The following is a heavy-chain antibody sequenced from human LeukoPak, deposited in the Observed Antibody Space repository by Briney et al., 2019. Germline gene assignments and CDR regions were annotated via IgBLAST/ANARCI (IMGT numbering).Heavy chain of an antibody. CDR1: GYTFTGYG. Sequence: ASVKVSCKASGYTFTGYGISWVRQAPGQGLEWMGWISAYNGNTNYAQKLQGRVTMTTDTSTSTAYMELRSLRSDDTAVYYCARDIVVVPAAIPIFYYYGMDVWGQGTTVTVSS. CDR2: ISAYNGNT. V-gene: IGHV1-18*01. D-gene: IGHD2-2*02. J-gene: IGHJ6*02. CDR3: ARDIVVVPAAIPIFYYYGMDV.